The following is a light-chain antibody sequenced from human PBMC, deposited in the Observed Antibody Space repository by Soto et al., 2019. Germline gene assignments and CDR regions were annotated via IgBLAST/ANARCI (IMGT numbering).Light chain of an antibody. V-gene: IGLV1-40*01. J-gene: IGLJ1*01. CDR3: QSYDSSLSGYV. CDR2: GNS. Sequence: QSVLTQPPSVSGAPGQRVTISCTGSSSNIGAGYDVHWYQQLPGTAPKLLIYGNSNRPSGVPDRFSGSKSGTSASLANTGRQAEDEADYYCQSYDSSLSGYVFGTGTKLTVL. CDR1: SSNIGAGYD.